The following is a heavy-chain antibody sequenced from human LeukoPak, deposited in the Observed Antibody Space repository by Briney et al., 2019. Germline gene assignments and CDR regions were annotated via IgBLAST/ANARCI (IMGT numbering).Heavy chain of an antibody. J-gene: IGHJ4*02. Sequence: GGSLRLSCAASGFTFSSFAMTWVRQAPGKGLEWVSAISGSGGSTYYADSVKGRFTISRDNSKNTLYLQMNSLRAEDTAVYYCAKDRTTMTNHFDYWGQGTLVTVSS. CDR2: ISGSGGST. V-gene: IGHV3-23*01. D-gene: IGHD4-11*01. CDR3: AKDRTTMTNHFDY. CDR1: GFTFSSFA.